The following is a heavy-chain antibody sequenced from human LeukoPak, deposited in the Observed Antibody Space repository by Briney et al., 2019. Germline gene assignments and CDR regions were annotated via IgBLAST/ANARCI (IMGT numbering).Heavy chain of an antibody. CDR1: GYTFTDYY. V-gene: IGHV1-2*02. Sequence: GASVKVSCKASGYTFTDYYVHWVRQAPGQGLEWMGWINPNSGGTNYAQKFQGRVTMTRDTSISTAYMELSRLRSDDTAVYYCARRGSSSFDYYYYYMDVWGKGTTVTVSS. D-gene: IGHD6-6*01. CDR3: ARRGSSSFDYYYYYMDV. J-gene: IGHJ6*03. CDR2: INPNSGGT.